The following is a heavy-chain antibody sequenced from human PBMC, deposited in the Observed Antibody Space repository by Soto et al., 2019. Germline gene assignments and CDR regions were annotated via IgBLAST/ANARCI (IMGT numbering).Heavy chain of an antibody. V-gene: IGHV4-59*01. CDR1: GGSISNYY. J-gene: IGHJ4*02. CDR2: IYSSGST. D-gene: IGHD5-18*01. CDR3: ARDHPHSYGVYYFDY. Sequence: QVQLQESGPGLVKPSETLSLTCTVSGGSISNYYWNWIRQSPGKGLEWIGYIYSSGSTHYNPSLQNRVPISIDTSKTQLSLNVNSVTAADTAVYYCARDHPHSYGVYYFDYWGQGTPVTVSS.